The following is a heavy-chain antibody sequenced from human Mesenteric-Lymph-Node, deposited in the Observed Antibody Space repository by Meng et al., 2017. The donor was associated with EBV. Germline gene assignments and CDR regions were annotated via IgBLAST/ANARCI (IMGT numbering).Heavy chain of an antibody. J-gene: IGHJ5*02. V-gene: IGHV2-5*02. CDR3: AHKVDSGWFDP. D-gene: IGHD3-3*01. CDR2: IYWDDDK. Sequence: QITLKESGPTLVKPTXTLPLTCTFPGFSLSTNGVGVGWIRQPPGKALEWLALIYWDDDKRYSPSLKNRLTITKATSINQLVLTMTNMDPADTATYYCAHKVDSGWFDPWGQGTLVTVAS. CDR1: GFSLSTNGVG.